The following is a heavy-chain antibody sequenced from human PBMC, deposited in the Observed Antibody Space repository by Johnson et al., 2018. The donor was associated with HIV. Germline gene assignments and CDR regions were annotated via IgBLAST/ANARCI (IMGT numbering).Heavy chain of an antibody. D-gene: IGHD6-13*01. CDR3: ARDARYSRSWPDAFDI. Sequence: EVQLVESGGGLAQPAWSPRLSCAASQFTFSSYYMNCVRQAPGKGLEWVSGISWNSGRIAYADSVKGRFTISRYNSKNTLYLQMNSLRPEDTAVYYCARDARYSRSWPDAFDIWGQGTMVTVSS. CDR1: QFTFSSYY. CDR2: ISWNSGRI. V-gene: IGHV3-9*01. J-gene: IGHJ3*02.